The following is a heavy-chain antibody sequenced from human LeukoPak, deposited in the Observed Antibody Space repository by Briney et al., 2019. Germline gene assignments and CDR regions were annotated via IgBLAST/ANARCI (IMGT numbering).Heavy chain of an antibody. CDR3: AKLSGGDCYSSCYYDMDV. CDR1: GFTFSSYA. Sequence: GGSLRLSCAAPGFTFSSYAMSWVRQAPGKGLEWVSSISGGGRTTYYANSVKGRFTISRDNSKNTLYLQMNTLRAEDTAVYYCAKLSGGDCYSSCYYDMDVWGQGTTVTVSS. D-gene: IGHD2-21*02. V-gene: IGHV3-23*01. CDR2: ISGGGRTT. J-gene: IGHJ6*02.